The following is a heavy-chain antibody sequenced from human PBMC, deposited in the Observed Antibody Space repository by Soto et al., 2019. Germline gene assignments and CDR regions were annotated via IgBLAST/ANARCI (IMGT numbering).Heavy chain of an antibody. D-gene: IGHD3-16*01. CDR3: ARDQSFDRTYYYGIDV. CDR2: ISPFNGNT. CDR1: GYPFTHYG. J-gene: IGHJ6*02. V-gene: IGHV1-18*01. Sequence: ASVKVSCKSSGYPFTHYGITWIRQAPGQGLEWMGWISPFNGNTNYGQTLQGRVTLTTETSTSTVYMELRSLRSDDTAVDYCARDQSFDRTYYYGIDVWGQRTTVTVSS.